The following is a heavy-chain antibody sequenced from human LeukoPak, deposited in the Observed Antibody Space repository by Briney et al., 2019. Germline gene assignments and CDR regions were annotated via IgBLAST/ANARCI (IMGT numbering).Heavy chain of an antibody. V-gene: IGHV4-4*07. CDR1: GGSISNYY. D-gene: IGHD1-26*01. CDR3: ARDGGRDSGSYYEDY. J-gene: IGHJ4*02. CDR2: IYTSGST. Sequence: PSETLSLTCTVSGGSISNYYWSWIRQPAGKGLEWIGRIYTSGSTNYNPSLKSRVTISVDTSKNQFSLKLSSVTAADTAVYYCARDGGRDSGSYYEDYWGQGTLVTVSS.